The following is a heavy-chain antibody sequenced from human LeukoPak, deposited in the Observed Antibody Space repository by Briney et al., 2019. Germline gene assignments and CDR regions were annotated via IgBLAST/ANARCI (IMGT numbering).Heavy chain of an antibody. CDR3: ARSRRVGYCSSTSCLNWFDP. CDR2: INTNTGNP. Sequence: ASVKVSCKASGYTFTSYAMNRVRQAPGQGLEWMGWINTNTGNPTYAQGFTGRFVFSLDTSVSTAYLQISSLKAEDTAVYYCARSRRVGYCSSTSCLNWFDPWGQGTLVTVSS. J-gene: IGHJ5*02. D-gene: IGHD2-2*01. CDR1: GYTFTSYA. V-gene: IGHV7-4-1*02.